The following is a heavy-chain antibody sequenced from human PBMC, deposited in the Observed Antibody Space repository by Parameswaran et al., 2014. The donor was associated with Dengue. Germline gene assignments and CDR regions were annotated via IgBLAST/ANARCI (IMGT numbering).Heavy chain of an antibody. CDR3: ARVRWLQLGFDY. J-gene: IGHJ4*02. D-gene: IGHD5-24*01. CDR2: ISSSGSTI. V-gene: IGHV3-48*03. Sequence: WIRQPPGKGLEWVSYISSSGSTIYYADSVKGRFTISRDNAKNSLYLQMNSLRAEDTAVYYCARVRWLQLGFDYWGQGTLVTVSS.